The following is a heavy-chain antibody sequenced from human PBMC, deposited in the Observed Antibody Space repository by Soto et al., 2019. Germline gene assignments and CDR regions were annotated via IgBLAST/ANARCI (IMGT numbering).Heavy chain of an antibody. J-gene: IGHJ6*02. V-gene: IGHV1-18*01. D-gene: IGHD6-19*01. Sequence: ASVKVSCKASGYTFASYGISWVRQAPGQGLEWMGWISAYNGNTNYAQKLQGRVTMTTDTSTSTAYMELRSLRSDDTAVYYCARGAQSLYYYYYGMDVWGQGTTVTVSS. CDR1: GYTFASYG. CDR3: ARGAQSLYYYYYGMDV. CDR2: ISAYNGNT.